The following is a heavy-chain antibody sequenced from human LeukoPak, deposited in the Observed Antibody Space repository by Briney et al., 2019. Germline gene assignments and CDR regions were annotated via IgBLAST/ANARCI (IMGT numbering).Heavy chain of an antibody. Sequence: GGSLRLSCAASGFTFSNAWMSWVRQAPGKGLEWVGRIKSKTDGGTTDYASPVKGRFTISRDDSKNTLYLQMNSLKTEDTAVYYCTTDSTSYYYGMDVWGQGTTVTVSS. CDR2: IKSKTDGGTT. V-gene: IGHV3-15*01. CDR3: TTDSTSYYYGMDV. J-gene: IGHJ6*02. D-gene: IGHD2-2*01. CDR1: GFTFSNAW.